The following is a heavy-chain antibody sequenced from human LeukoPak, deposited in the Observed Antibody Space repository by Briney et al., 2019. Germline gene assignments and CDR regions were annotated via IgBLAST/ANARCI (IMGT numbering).Heavy chain of an antibody. CDR1: GVSLTSSS. CDR2: VHYTGST. D-gene: IGHD6-19*01. Sequence: SETLSLTCTVSGVSLTSSSWSWIRQPPGKGLEWIGYVHYTGSTNYNPSLKSRVSMSIDRSKSQFSLRLTSVTAADTAIYYCTRGSGWYYFWGQGSLVTVSS. CDR3: TRGSGWYYF. J-gene: IGHJ4*02. V-gene: IGHV4-59*01.